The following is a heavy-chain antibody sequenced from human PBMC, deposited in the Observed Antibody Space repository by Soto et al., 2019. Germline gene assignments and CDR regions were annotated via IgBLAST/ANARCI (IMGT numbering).Heavy chain of an antibody. V-gene: IGHV1-8*01. CDR2: MNPNSGNT. J-gene: IGHJ6*02. CDR1: GYTFTSYD. CDR3: AREKTSYGMDV. Sequence: QVQLVQSGAEVKKPGASVKVSCKASGYTFTSYDINWVRQATGQGLEWMGWMNPNSGNTGYAQKFQGRVTTTRNTAISTAYRERSSLRSEATPVYYCAREKTSYGMDVWGQGTTVTVSS.